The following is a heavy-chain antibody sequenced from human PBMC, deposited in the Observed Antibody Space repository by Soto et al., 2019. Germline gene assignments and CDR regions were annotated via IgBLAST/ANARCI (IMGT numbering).Heavy chain of an antibody. CDR2: IWYDGSNK. D-gene: IGHD3-22*01. CDR1: GFTFSSYV. Sequence: PGGSLRLSCAASGFTFSSYVMHGGGQAPGKGLEWVAVIWYDGSNKYYADSVKGRFTISRDNSKNTLYLQMNSLRAEDTAVYYCARDSSGYYAREYFQHWGQGTLVTVSS. J-gene: IGHJ1*01. CDR3: ARDSSGYYAREYFQH. V-gene: IGHV3-33*01.